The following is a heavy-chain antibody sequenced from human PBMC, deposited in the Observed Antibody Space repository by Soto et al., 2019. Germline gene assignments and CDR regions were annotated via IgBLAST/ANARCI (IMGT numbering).Heavy chain of an antibody. CDR3: AKTFGSNWLLYY. Sequence: EVRLLESGGGLVQPGGSLRLSCAGSGFIFSDYGISWVSQAPEKGLQWVAAMSGSGGSLYYADSVKGRFTISRDNSKNTLYLQMSSLRGEDTAIYYCAKTFGSNWLLYYWGQGTLVTVSS. V-gene: IGHV3-23*01. CDR1: GFIFSDYG. J-gene: IGHJ4*02. CDR2: MSGSGGSL. D-gene: IGHD3-3*01.